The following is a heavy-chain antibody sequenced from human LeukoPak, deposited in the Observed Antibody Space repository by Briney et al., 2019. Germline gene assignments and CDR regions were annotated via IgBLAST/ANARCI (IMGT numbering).Heavy chain of an antibody. Sequence: GGSLRLSCAASGFTVSSNYMSWVRQAPQKGLEWVSVLYTGSNTYYADSVKGRFTISRDNSKNTLYLQMNSLRAEDTAVYFCARVGRGDIYGYGDYWGQGTLVTVSS. J-gene: IGHJ4*02. CDR3: ARVGRGDIYGYGDY. CDR1: GFTVSSNY. V-gene: IGHV3-66*01. CDR2: LYTGSNT. D-gene: IGHD5-18*01.